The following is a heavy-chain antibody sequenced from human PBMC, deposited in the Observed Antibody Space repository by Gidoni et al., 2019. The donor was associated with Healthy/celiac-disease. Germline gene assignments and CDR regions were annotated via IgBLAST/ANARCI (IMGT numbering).Heavy chain of an antibody. D-gene: IGHD3-22*01. Sequence: QVQLVESGGGVVQPGRSLRLSCAASGFTFSSYGMHWVRQAPGKGLEWVAVISYDGSNKYYADSVKGRFTISRDNSKNTLYLQMNSLRAEDTAVYYCARGVVVVTYYYYGMDVWGQGTTVTVSS. J-gene: IGHJ6*02. CDR2: ISYDGSNK. CDR1: GFTFSSYG. CDR3: ARGVVVVTYYYYGMDV. V-gene: IGHV3-30*03.